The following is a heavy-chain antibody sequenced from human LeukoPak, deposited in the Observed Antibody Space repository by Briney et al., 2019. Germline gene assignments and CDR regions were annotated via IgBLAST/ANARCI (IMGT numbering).Heavy chain of an antibody. CDR3: ARSDSSGWYV. Sequence: PGRSLRLSCAASGFTFSSYAMHWVRPAPGKGLEGVAVISYDLSNKYYADSGKGRFTISRDNSKHTLYLQMNSVRAEDTAVSYCARSDSSGWYVWGQGTLVTVSS. J-gene: IGHJ4*02. CDR2: ISYDLSNK. CDR1: GFTFSSYA. D-gene: IGHD6-19*01. V-gene: IGHV3-30*04.